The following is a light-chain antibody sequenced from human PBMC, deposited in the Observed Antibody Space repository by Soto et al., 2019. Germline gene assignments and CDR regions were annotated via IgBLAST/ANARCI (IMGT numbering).Light chain of an antibody. Sequence: DIQMTQFPSTLSASVGDRVTITCRASQSFSTWLAWYQQKPGKAPKLLIYKASSLERGVPSRFSGSGSGTEFTLTISSLQLDDFETYYCQQSNSYPFTLGPATKGDIK. V-gene: IGKV1-5*03. CDR2: KAS. CDR1: QSFSTW. CDR3: QQSNSYPFT. J-gene: IGKJ3*01.